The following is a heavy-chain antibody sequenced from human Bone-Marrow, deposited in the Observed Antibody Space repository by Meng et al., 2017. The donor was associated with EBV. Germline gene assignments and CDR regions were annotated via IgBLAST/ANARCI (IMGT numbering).Heavy chain of an antibody. CDR1: GYTFTTYD. CDR2: MNPNSGNT. J-gene: IGHJ4*02. V-gene: IGHV1-8*01. D-gene: IGHD1-26*01. CDR3: AKDRERGNWNYPDY. Sequence: QVQLVQSGAEVKEPGASVKVSCKASGYTFTTYDINWVRQATGQGLEWMGWMNPNSGNTGYAQKFQGRVTMTRNTSLSIAYMELSSLRPEDTAVYYCAKDRERGNWNYPDYWGQGTLVTVSS.